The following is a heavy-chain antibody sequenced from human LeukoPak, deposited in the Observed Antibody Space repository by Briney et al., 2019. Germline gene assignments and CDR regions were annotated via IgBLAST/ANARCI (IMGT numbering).Heavy chain of an antibody. CDR3: AKWSLWNSYYHDY. V-gene: IGHV3-23*01. J-gene: IGHJ4*02. CDR1: GFTFSDYA. D-gene: IGHD3-3*01. CDR2: ISGSGDTT. Sequence: GGSLRLSCAASGFTFSDYAMTWVRQAPGKGLEWISAISGSGDTTYYADPVKGRFPISRDNSKNILYLQMNSLRAEDTAVYYCAKWSLWNSYYHDYWGQGTLVTVSS.